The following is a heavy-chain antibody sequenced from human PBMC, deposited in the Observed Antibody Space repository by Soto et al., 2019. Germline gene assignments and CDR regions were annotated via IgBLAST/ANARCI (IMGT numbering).Heavy chain of an antibody. D-gene: IGHD1-26*01. CDR1: GFTFSSYA. CDR3: AKDSMVVGACELDP. V-gene: IGHV3-23*01. CDR2: ISGSGGST. J-gene: IGHJ5*02. Sequence: PGGSLRLSCAASGFTFSSYAMSWVRQAPGKGLEWVSAISGSGGSTYYADSVKGRFTISRDNSKNTLYLQMNSLRAEDTAVYYCAKDSMVVGACELDPWGQGTLVTVSS.